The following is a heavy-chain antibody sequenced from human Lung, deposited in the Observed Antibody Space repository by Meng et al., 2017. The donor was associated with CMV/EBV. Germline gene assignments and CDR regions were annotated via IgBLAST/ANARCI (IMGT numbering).Heavy chain of an antibody. Sequence: SGPXLVXPTQTLTLTCSFSGFLLSATGMRVSWIRQPPGGALEWLARIDWDDDKFYSPSLKTRLSISKDTSKKQVVLRMTNMDPVDTATYYCARIDIWCGIDVFDIWXQGIXVTVSS. CDR3: ARIDIWCGIDVFDI. CDR2: IDWDDDK. J-gene: IGHJ3*02. CDR1: GFLLSATGMR. D-gene: IGHD3-3*01. V-gene: IGHV2-70D*14.